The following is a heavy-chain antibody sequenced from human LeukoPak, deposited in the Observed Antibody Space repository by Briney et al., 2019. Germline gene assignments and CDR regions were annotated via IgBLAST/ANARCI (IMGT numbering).Heavy chain of an antibody. CDR3: ARGKGGIYTRPFDY. D-gene: IGHD1-26*01. J-gene: IGHJ4*02. Sequence: GGSLRLSCAASGFIVNSYAMSWVRQAPGKGLAWVSLIYSDGVTQYADSVKGRFTISRDNSKNTLYLQMNSLRAEDTAVYYCARGKGGIYTRPFDYWGQGTLVTVSS. CDR1: GFIVNSYA. CDR2: IYSDGVT. V-gene: IGHV3-66*01.